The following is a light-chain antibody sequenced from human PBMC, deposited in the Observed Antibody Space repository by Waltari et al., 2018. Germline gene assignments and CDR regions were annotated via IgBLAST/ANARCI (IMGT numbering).Light chain of an antibody. Sequence: DVGLTQSPLSLSVTLGQPASIPCRSSQSLVYTDGISYLNWFHQRPGQAPRRLIYKVSSRDSGVPDRLSGSGSGTDFTLMISSVEADDVGVYFCMQATHWPVTFGQGTRLEIK. CDR3: MQATHWPVT. CDR2: KVS. CDR1: QSLVYTDGISY. J-gene: IGKJ5*01. V-gene: IGKV2-30*01.